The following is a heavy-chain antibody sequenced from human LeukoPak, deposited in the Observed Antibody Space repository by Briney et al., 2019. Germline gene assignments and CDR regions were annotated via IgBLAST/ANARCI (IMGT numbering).Heavy chain of an antibody. J-gene: IGHJ3*02. CDR1: GFTFTNYW. CDR3: ASSTYSGSHWDAFDI. D-gene: IGHD1-26*01. V-gene: IGHV3-7*01. CDR2: IKQDRSEK. Sequence: GGSLRLSCAASGFTFTNYWMSWVRQAPGKGLELVANIKQDRSEKYYVDSVKGRFTISRDNAKNTLYLQMNSLRAEDTAVYYCASSTYSGSHWDAFDIWGQGTMVTVSS.